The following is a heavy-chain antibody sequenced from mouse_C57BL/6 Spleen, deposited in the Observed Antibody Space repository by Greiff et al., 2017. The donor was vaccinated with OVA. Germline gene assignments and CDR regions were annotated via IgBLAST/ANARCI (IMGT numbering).Heavy chain of an antibody. V-gene: IGHV1-69*01. CDR1: GYTFTSYW. CDR2: IDPSDSYT. J-gene: IGHJ2*01. CDR3: ARWGGYYGYFDY. Sequence: QVQLQQPGAELVMPGASVKLSCKASGYTFTSYWMHWVKQRPGQGLEWIGEIDPSDSYTNYNQKFKGKSTLTVDKSSSTAYMQLSSLTSEDSAVYYCARWGGYYGYFDYWGQGTTLTVSS. D-gene: IGHD1-1*01.